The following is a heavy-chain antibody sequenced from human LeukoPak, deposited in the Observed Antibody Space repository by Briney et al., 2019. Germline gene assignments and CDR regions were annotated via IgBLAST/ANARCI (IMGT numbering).Heavy chain of an antibody. D-gene: IGHD3-22*01. V-gene: IGHV1-69*05. CDR1: GGTFSSYA. Sequence: SVKVSCKASGGTFSSYAISWVRQAPGQGLEWMGGIIPIFGTANYAQKFQGRVTITTDESTSTAYMELSSLRSEDTAVYYCASCPLVAITGVYYYYYMDVWGKGTTVTVSS. CDR2: IIPIFGTA. CDR3: ASCPLVAITGVYYYYYMDV. J-gene: IGHJ6*03.